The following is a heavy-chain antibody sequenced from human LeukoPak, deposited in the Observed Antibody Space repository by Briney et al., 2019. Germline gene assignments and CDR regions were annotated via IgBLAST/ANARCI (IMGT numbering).Heavy chain of an antibody. CDR2: INHSGST. CDR1: GGSFSGYY. CDR3: ARFYSDSSDY. V-gene: IGHV4-34*01. J-gene: IGHJ4*02. D-gene: IGHD1-26*01. Sequence: PSETLSLTCAVYGGSFSGYYWSWIRQPPGKGLEWIGEINHSGSTNYNPSLKSRVTISVDTSKNQFSLKLSSVTAADTAVYYCARFYSDSSDYWGQGTLVTVSS.